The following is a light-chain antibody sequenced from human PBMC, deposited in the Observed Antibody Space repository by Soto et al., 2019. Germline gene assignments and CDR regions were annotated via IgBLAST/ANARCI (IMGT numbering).Light chain of an antibody. CDR3: QQYNSWPRT. CDR1: QSVSRD. Sequence: EIRMTQSPSTLSVSLGDRATLSCRASQSVSRDLDWYHQKPGKAPRLLIYGASTMASGIPARFSGSGYGTELTLTINSMQSEDFEVYYCQQYNSWPRTFGHGTKVDIK. J-gene: IGKJ1*01. CDR2: GAS. V-gene: IGKV3-15*01.